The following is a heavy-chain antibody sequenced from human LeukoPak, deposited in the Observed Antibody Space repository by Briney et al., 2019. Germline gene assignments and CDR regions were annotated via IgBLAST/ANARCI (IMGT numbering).Heavy chain of an antibody. CDR3: VKVSSNYYGSGSYQTLDY. D-gene: IGHD3-10*01. Sequence: GGSLRPSCAASGFTFSSYAMSWVRQTPGKGLEWVSTISGSGGSTFYADSVKGRFTISRDNPKNTVDLQMNSLRAEDTAVYYCVKVSSNYYGSGSYQTLDYWGQGTLVTVPS. V-gene: IGHV3-23*01. CDR1: GFTFSSYA. CDR2: ISGSGGST. J-gene: IGHJ4*02.